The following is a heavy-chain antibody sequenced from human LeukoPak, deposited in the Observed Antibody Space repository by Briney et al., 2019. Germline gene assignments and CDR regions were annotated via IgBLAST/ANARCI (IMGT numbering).Heavy chain of an antibody. Sequence: TSETLSLTCTVSGGSFSSYYWSWIRQPPGKGLEWIAYIYYSGSTKYNPSLKSRVTISLDRSKNQFSLKLRSVTAADTAVYYCARLQVHCGGDCYTRWFDPWGQGTLVTVSS. V-gene: IGHV4-59*08. J-gene: IGHJ5*02. CDR3: ARLQVHCGGDCYTRWFDP. CDR2: IYYSGST. D-gene: IGHD2-21*02. CDR1: GGSFSSYY.